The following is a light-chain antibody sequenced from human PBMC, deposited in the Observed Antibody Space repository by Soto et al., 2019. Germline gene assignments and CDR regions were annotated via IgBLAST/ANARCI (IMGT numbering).Light chain of an antibody. V-gene: IGKV4-1*01. CDR1: RSVLSTSNNKNY. CDR2: WAS. Sequence: DIVMTQSPESLAVSLGERAAINCKSSRSVLSTSNNKNYLAWYQQKPGHPPTLLIYWASTRQSGVPDRFSGTGYGTDFTLSISSLQAEDVAIYYCQQFYSTPTFGQGTKVEVK. J-gene: IGKJ1*01. CDR3: QQFYSTPT.